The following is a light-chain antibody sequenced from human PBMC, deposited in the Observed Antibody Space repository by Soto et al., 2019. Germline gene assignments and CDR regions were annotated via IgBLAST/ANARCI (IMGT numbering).Light chain of an antibody. CDR1: SSNIGSNT. V-gene: IGLV1-44*01. J-gene: IGLJ2*01. CDR2: TND. Sequence: QSVLTQPPSASGTPGQRVTISCSGSSSNIGSNTVNWYQQLPGTAPKLVIHTNDQRPSGVPDRFSGSKSGTSASLAISGLHSEDEADYYCEAWDDSLNGYVVFGGGTKVTVL. CDR3: EAWDDSLNGYVV.